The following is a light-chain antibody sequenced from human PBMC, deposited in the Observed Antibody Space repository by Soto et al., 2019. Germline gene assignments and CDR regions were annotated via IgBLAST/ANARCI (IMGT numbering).Light chain of an antibody. Sequence: DIQMTQSPSSLSASIGDRVTITCQANQHIQKYLNWYQQRPGKPPKLLIYEASTLESGVPSRFSGRGYGTDFRLTIISLQPEDIATYYCQQCENLPLTFGGGTKVEI. J-gene: IGKJ4*01. CDR3: QQCENLPLT. CDR1: QHIQKY. CDR2: EAS. V-gene: IGKV1-33*01.